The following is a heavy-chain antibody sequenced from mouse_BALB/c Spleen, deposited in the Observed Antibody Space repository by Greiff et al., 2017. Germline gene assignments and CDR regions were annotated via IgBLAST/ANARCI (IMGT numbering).Heavy chain of an antibody. J-gene: IGHJ4*01. CDR1: GYTFTSYW. Sequence: VQLQQPGAELVKPGASVKLSCKASGYTFTSYWMHWVKQRPGQGLEWIGEINPSNGRTNYNEKFKSKATLTVDKSSSTAYMQLSSLTSEDSAVYYCANGNYPLDYAMDYWGQGTSVTVSS. CDR2: INPSNGRT. V-gene: IGHV1S81*02. D-gene: IGHD2-1*01. CDR3: ANGNYPLDYAMDY.